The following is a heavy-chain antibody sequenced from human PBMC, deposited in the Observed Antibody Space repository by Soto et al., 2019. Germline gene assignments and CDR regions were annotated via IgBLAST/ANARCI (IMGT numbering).Heavy chain of an antibody. CDR3: AREGGTYYYGSGSYLYDAFDI. CDR2: IIPILGKA. D-gene: IGHD3-10*01. Sequence: QVQLVQSGAEVKKPGSSVKVSCKASGGTFSSYTISWVRQAPGQGLEWMGRIIPILGKANYAQKFQGRVTITADKSTSTAYMELSSLRSEDTAVYYCAREGGTYYYGSGSYLYDAFDIWGQGTMVTVSS. J-gene: IGHJ3*02. V-gene: IGHV1-69*08. CDR1: GGTFSSYT.